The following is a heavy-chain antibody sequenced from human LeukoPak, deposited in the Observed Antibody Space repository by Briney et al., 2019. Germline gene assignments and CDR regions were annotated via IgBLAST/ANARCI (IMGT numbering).Heavy chain of an antibody. V-gene: IGHV4-31*03. CDR1: GGSISSGGYY. Sequence: SQTLSLTCTVSGGSISSGGYYWSWIRQHPGKGLEWIGYIYYSGSTYYNPSLKSRVTISVDTSKNQSSLKLSSVTAADTAVYYCASGVYDILTGYYTHPGYFDLWGRGTLVTVSS. D-gene: IGHD3-9*01. CDR2: IYYSGST. CDR3: ASGVYDILTGYYTHPGYFDL. J-gene: IGHJ2*01.